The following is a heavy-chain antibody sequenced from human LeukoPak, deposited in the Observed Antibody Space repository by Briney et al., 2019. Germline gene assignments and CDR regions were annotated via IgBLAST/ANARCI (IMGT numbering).Heavy chain of an antibody. Sequence: GESLKISCKGSGYSFTSYWIGWVRQMPGKGPEWMGIIYPGDSDTRYSPSFQGQVTVSADKSISTAYLQWSSLKASDTAMYYCATPRGGNRGENFFDYGAREPLVTVSS. J-gene: IGHJ4*02. D-gene: IGHD3-10*01. CDR3: ATPRGGNRGENFFDY. CDR1: GYSFTSYW. CDR2: IYPGDSDT. V-gene: IGHV5-51*01.